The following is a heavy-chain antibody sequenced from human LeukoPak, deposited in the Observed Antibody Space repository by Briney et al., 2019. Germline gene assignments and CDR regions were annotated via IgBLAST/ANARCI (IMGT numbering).Heavy chain of an antibody. CDR2: IIPIFGTA. D-gene: IGHD6-13*01. V-gene: IGHV1-69*13. J-gene: IGHJ4*02. Sequence: GASVKVSCKASGYTFTSYDTNWVRQAPGQGLEWMGGIIPIFGTANYAQKFQGRVTITADESTSTAYMELSSLRSEDTAVYYCAREDSSSWTVFDYWGQGTLVTVSS. CDR1: GYTFTSYD. CDR3: AREDSSSWTVFDY.